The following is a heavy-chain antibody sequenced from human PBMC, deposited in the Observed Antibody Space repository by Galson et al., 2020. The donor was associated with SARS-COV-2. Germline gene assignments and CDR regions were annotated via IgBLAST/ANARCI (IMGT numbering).Heavy chain of an antibody. V-gene: IGHV3-23*01. CDR3: AKVNAPGDEYSNKWDYYYYYMDV. CDR1: GFTFTMYA. CDR2: ISGSGGRT. J-gene: IGHJ6*03. Sequence: GESLKISCAVSGFTFTMYAMSWVRQAPGKGLEWVSGISGSGGRTYYAESVKGRFSISRDNSKNTLYLQMNSLRAEDTAVYYCAKVNAPGDEYSNKWDYYYYYMDVWGKGTTVTVSS. D-gene: IGHD6-6*01.